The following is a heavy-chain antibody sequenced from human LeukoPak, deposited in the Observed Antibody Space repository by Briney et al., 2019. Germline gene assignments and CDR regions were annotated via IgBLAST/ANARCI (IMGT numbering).Heavy chain of an antibody. CDR2: IHYDGSIK. CDR3: AKDASSGFTRYFDY. CDR1: GFTFSSYG. J-gene: IGHJ4*02. Sequence: GGSLRLSCAASGFTFSSYGMHWVRQAPGKGLEWVAFIHYDGSIKYYADSVKGRFTISRDNSKNTLYLQMNSLRAEDTAVYYCAKDASSGFTRYFDYWGQGTLVTVSS. V-gene: IGHV3-30*02. D-gene: IGHD6-19*01.